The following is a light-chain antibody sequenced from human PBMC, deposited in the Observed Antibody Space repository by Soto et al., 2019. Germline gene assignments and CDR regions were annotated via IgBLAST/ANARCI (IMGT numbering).Light chain of an antibody. V-gene: IGKV1-5*01. J-gene: IGKJ4*01. Sequence: DIQMTQSPSTLSASVGDRVTITCRASQTISTNLAWYQQRPGKVPKLLIYDASTLETGVPSRCSGSGSGTEFTLTIASLQPDDFASYYCQQHYTHCSFGGGTKVELK. CDR3: QQHYTHCS. CDR2: DAS. CDR1: QTISTN.